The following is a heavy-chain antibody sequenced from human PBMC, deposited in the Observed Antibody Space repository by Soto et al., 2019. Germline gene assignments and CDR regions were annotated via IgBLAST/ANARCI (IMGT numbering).Heavy chain of an antibody. Sequence: GGTLRLSCVASACGFICSSYDMSWFRQAPGKGREWVSGVSGSGGSKYYADSVRGRFTISRDNSRNTLYLQMDGLRAEETAGYYCAKHTPPRPPADAFDVRGQGTIVT. CDR1: GFICSSYD. J-gene: IGHJ3*01. CDR2: VSGSGGSK. V-gene: IGHV3-23*01. CDR3: AKHTPPRPPADAFDV.